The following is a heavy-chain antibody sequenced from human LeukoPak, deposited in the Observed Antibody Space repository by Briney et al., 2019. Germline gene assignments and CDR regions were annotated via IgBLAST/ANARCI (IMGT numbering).Heavy chain of an antibody. CDR3: ARGSPVEMATIARPRDY. D-gene: IGHD5-24*01. CDR1: GFTFSSYA. CDR2: ISGSGGST. V-gene: IGHV3-23*01. Sequence: GGSLRLSCAASGFTFSSYAMSWVRQAPGKGLEWVSAISGSGGSTYYADSVKGRFTISRDNAKNSLYLQMNSLRAEDTAVYYCARGSPVEMATIARPRDYWGQGTLVTVSS. J-gene: IGHJ4*02.